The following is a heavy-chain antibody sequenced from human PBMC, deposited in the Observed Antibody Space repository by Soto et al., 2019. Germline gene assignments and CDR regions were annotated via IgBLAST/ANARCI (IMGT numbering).Heavy chain of an antibody. CDR3: AKKGGGDYVLRY. Sequence: QITLKESGPTLVKPTQTLTLTCTFSGCSLSTNGVGVGWIRQPPGKALVWIALIYWDDSKHYRPSLKSRLTITKYTSRNQVVLTMTNMDPVDTATYDCAKKGGGDYVLRYWGQGTLVTVSS. CDR2: IYWDDSK. D-gene: IGHD4-17*01. V-gene: IGHV2-5*02. CDR1: GCSLSTNGVG. J-gene: IGHJ4*02.